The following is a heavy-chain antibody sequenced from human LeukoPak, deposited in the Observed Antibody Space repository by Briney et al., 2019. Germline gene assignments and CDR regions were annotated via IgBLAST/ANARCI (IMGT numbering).Heavy chain of an antibody. CDR3: ARHQDDILTGYADAFDI. CDR1: GYSFTSYW. D-gene: IGHD3-9*01. CDR2: IYPGDSDT. V-gene: IGHV5-51*01. J-gene: IGHJ3*02. Sequence: GESLKISCQGSGYSFTSYWIGWVRQMPGKGLGWMGIIYPGDSDTRYSPSFQGQVTISAGKSISTAYLQWSSLKASDTAMYYCARHQDDILTGYADAFDIWGQGTMVTVSS.